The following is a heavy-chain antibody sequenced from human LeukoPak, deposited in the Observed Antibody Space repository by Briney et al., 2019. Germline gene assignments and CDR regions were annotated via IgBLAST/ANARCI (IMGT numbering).Heavy chain of an antibody. D-gene: IGHD3-22*01. CDR2: IIPILGIA. V-gene: IGHV1-69*04. CDR3: ARRYYYDSSGYAFDY. Sequence: ASVKVSCKASGGTFSSYAISWVRQAPGQGLEWMGRIIPILGIANYAQKFQGRVTITADKSTSTAYMELSSLRSEDTAVYYCARRYYYDSSGYAFDYWGQGTLVTVSS. CDR1: GGTFSSYA. J-gene: IGHJ4*02.